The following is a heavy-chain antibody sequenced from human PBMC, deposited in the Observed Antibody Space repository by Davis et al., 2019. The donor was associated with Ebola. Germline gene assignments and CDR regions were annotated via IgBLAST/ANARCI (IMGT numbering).Heavy chain of an antibody. J-gene: IGHJ6*02. CDR1: GFTFTSHG. CDR2: IRYDEANK. V-gene: IGHV3-30*02. CDR3: AKVEVEFSSVYYYGMDA. Sequence: GESLKISCAASGFTFTSHGMHWVRQAPGKGLEWVAFIRYDEANKYYIDSVKGRFTISRDNSKNTLYLQMNSLRPEDTAVYYCAKVEVEFSSVYYYGMDAWGQGTTVTVSS. D-gene: IGHD3-10*01.